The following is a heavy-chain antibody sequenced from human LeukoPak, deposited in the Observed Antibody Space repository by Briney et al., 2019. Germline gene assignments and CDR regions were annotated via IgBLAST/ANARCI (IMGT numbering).Heavy chain of an antibody. V-gene: IGHV4-34*01. D-gene: IGHD3-10*01. CDR1: GGSFSGYY. CDR3: ARGRSHYGSGSYFFDY. J-gene: IGHJ4*02. Sequence: SEALSLTCAVYGGSFSGYYWSWIRQPPGKGLEWIGEINHSGSTNYNPSLKSRVTISVDTSKNQFSLKLSSVTAADTAVYYCARGRSHYGSGSYFFDYWGQGTLVTVSS. CDR2: INHSGST.